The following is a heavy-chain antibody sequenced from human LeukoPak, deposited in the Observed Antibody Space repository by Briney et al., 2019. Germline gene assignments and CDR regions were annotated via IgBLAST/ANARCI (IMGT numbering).Heavy chain of an antibody. CDR3: ARLHCIGDCHFYYFDS. CDR1: GGSVSSYY. CDR2: ISHNGDT. Sequence: SETLSLTCAASGGSVSSYYWSWIRQPPGKGLEWIAYISHNGDTNYNPSLKSRVTISLDTSKNQFSLKLSSVTAADTAVFYCARLHCIGDCHFYYFDSWGQGTLVTVSS. V-gene: IGHV4-59*02. D-gene: IGHD2-21*02. J-gene: IGHJ4*02.